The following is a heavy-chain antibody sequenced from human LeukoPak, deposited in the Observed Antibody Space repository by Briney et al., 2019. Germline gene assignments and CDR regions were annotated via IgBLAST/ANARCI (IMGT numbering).Heavy chain of an antibody. V-gene: IGHV4-39*01. Sequence: SETLSLTCSVSGDSISSSSSYWGWIRQPPGKGLEWIGSIYYSGSTYYNTSLKSRVTISVDTSKNQFSLKLSSVTAADTAVYYCARLGVAVAAVDYWGQGTLVTVSS. D-gene: IGHD6-19*01. CDR3: ARLGVAVAAVDY. J-gene: IGHJ4*02. CDR1: GDSISSSSSY. CDR2: IYYSGST.